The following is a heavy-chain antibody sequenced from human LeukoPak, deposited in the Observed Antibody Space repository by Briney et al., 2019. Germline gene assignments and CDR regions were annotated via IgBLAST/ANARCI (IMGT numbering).Heavy chain of an antibody. D-gene: IGHD6-19*01. Sequence: PGTSLRLSCVASGFSFSNHGMHWVRQAPGKGLEWVSVIARDGGAKFYADSVKGRFTLSRDNPKNMFFLQMNLLTVEDTAIYYCAREVTWGQWYSDHWGQGTPVTVSS. CDR2: IARDGGAK. V-gene: IGHV3-30*03. J-gene: IGHJ4*02. CDR3: AREVTWGQWYSDH. CDR1: GFSFSNHG.